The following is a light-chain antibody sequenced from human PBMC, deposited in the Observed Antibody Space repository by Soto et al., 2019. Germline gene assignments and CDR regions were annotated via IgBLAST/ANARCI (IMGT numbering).Light chain of an antibody. CDR3: CSYAGSYTHV. CDR1: SNDIGAYKY. CDR2: DVT. V-gene: IGLV2-11*01. Sequence: QSALTQPASVSGSPGQSITISCTGSSNDIGAYKYVSWYQQYPGKAPKLIIYDVTKGPSGVPDRFSGSKSGNTASLTISGLQTDDEADYYCCSYAGSYTHVFGTGTKVTVL. J-gene: IGLJ1*01.